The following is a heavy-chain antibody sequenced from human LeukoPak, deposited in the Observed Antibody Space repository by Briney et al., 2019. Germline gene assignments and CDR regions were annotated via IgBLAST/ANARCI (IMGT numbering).Heavy chain of an antibody. Sequence: SETLSLTCTVSGGSISSYYWSWIRQPPGKGLEWIGYIYYSGSTNYNPSLKSRVTISVDTSKNQFSLKLSSVTAADTAVYYCARLGVTMVQWYFDLWGRGTLVTVSS. CDR1: GGSISSYY. V-gene: IGHV4-59*12. J-gene: IGHJ2*01. CDR2: IYYSGST. CDR3: ARLGVTMVQWYFDL. D-gene: IGHD3-10*01.